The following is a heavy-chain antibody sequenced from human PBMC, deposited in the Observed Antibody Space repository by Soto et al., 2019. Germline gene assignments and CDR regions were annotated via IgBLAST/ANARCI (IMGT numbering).Heavy chain of an antibody. Sequence: QLQLQESGPGLVKPSETLSLTCTVSGGSISSSSYSGSTYYNPSLKSRVTISVDTSKNQFSLKLSSVTAADTAVYYCARHLTYCSAGSCYSDFPYYGMDVWGQGTTVTVSS. CDR3: ARHLTYCSAGSCYSDFPYYGMDV. J-gene: IGHJ6*02. D-gene: IGHD2-15*01. CDR1: G. V-gene: IGHV4-59*05. CDR2: SSYSGST.